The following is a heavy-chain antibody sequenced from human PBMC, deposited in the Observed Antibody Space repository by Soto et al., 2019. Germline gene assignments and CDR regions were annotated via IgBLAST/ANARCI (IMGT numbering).Heavy chain of an antibody. CDR1: GDSINSDNYY. Sequence: SETLSLTCSVSGDSINSDNYYWGWIRQPPGKGLEWIGSIYYRGNTYYNPSLKTRVTISLDKSKSQFSLKLNSVTAADSAVYFCATLEGLATISYYFDYWGQGTLDTVSS. CDR3: ATLEGLATISYYFDY. V-gene: IGHV4-39*01. CDR2: IYYRGNT. J-gene: IGHJ4*02. D-gene: IGHD3-9*01.